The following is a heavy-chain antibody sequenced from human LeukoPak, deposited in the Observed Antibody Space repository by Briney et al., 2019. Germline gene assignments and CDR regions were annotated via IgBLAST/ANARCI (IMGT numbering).Heavy chain of an antibody. Sequence: GGSLRLSCAASGFKFSSYSMKWVRQAPGKGLEWVSFISSSSSYIYYADSVKGRFTISRDNAKNSLYLQMNSLRAEDTAVYYCARGTMFPYYFDYWGQGSLVTVSS. D-gene: IGHD3-10*02. CDR3: ARGTMFPYYFDY. J-gene: IGHJ4*02. V-gene: IGHV3-21*01. CDR1: GFKFSSYS. CDR2: ISSSSSYI.